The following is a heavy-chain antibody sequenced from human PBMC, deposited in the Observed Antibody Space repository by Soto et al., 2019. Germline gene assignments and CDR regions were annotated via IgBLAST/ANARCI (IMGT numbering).Heavy chain of an antibody. J-gene: IGHJ4*02. V-gene: IGHV3-30*03. D-gene: IGHD3-10*01. Sequence: GGSLRLSCAASGFTFSNYGMHWVRQAPGKGLEWVAAISDVGVSKYYADSVQGRFTISRDNSESAVFLQMNSLRPDDTALYFCARAYYFGSGTSYTLYYWGQGTQVTVSS. CDR2: ISDVGVSK. CDR3: ARAYYFGSGTSYTLYY. CDR1: GFTFSNYG.